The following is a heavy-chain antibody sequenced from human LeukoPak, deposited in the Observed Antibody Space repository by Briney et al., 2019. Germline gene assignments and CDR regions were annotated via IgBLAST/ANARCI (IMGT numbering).Heavy chain of an antibody. V-gene: IGHV3-21*01. CDR1: GFTFSTYS. J-gene: IGHJ4*02. CDR3: VRVDHSLGKTYFDY. Sequence: GGSLRLSCAASGFTFSTYSLNWVRQAPGKGLEWVSSISRSSSFMYYADSVKGRFTISRDNAKNALYLQMNSLRAEDTAVYYCVRVDHSLGKTYFDYWGQGTLVTVSS. D-gene: IGHD2-21*01. CDR2: ISRSSSFM.